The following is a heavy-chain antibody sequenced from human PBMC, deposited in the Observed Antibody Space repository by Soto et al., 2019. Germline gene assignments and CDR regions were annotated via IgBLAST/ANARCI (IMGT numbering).Heavy chain of an antibody. D-gene: IGHD3-3*01. J-gene: IGHJ4*02. Sequence: SETLSLTCTVSGASMTSGDYYWTWIRQPPGKGLEWIGYTNHRGSTYYNPSLKSRVTISVDTSKNQFSLKLSSVTAADTAVYYCARHGATYYDFWSGSNPSDYWGQGTLVTVSS. CDR2: TNHRGST. CDR1: GASMTSGDYY. V-gene: IGHV4-30-4*01. CDR3: ARHGATYYDFWSGSNPSDY.